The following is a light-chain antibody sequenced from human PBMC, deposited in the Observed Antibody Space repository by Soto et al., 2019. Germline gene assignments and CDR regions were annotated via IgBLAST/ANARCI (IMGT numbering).Light chain of an antibody. Sequence: EIVLTQSPDTLSLSPGERATLSCRVSQSVRNYLAWYQQKPGQAPRLLIFDTSKRATGIPARFSGSGSGTDFPLTISSLEPEDFAVYYCQQRSNWLSFGGGTKLEIK. CDR3: QQRSNWLS. CDR1: QSVRNY. J-gene: IGKJ4*01. CDR2: DTS. V-gene: IGKV3-11*01.